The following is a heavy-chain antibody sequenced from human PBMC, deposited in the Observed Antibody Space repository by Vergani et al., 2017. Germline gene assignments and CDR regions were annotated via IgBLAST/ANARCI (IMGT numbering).Heavy chain of an antibody. CDR2: IKQDGSEK. D-gene: IGHD5-24*01. V-gene: IGHV3-7*01. Sequence: VQLVESGGGVVQPGRSLRLSCAASGFTFSSSWMSWVRQAPGKGLEWVANIKQDGSEKYYVDSVKGRFTISRDNAKNSLYLQMNSLRAEDTAVYYCARDVRLEMATIYYYYDYMDVWGKGTTVTVSS. CDR3: ARDVRLEMATIYYYYDYMDV. CDR1: GFTFSSSW. J-gene: IGHJ6*03.